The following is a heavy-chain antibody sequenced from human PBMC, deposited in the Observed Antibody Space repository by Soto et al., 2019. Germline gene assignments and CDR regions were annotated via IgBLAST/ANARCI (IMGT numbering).Heavy chain of an antibody. V-gene: IGHV3-30-3*01. CDR2: ISYDGSNK. Sequence: PGGSLRLSWAASGFTFSSYAMHWVRQAPGKGLEWVAVISYDGSNKYYADSVKGRFTISRDNAKNSLYLQMNSLRDEDTAVYYCARDGPGYSKARGYYYYGMDVWGQGTTVTVSS. J-gene: IGHJ6*02. CDR3: ARDGPGYSKARGYYYYGMDV. CDR1: GFTFSSYA. D-gene: IGHD4-4*01.